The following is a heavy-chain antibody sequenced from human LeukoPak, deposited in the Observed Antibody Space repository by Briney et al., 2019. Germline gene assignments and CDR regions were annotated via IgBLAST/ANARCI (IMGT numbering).Heavy chain of an antibody. V-gene: IGHV4-34*01. J-gene: IGHJ4*02. Sequence: NSSETLSLTCAVYGGSFSGYYWSWIRQPPGKGLEWIGEINHSGSTNYNPSLKSRVTISVDTSKNQFSLKLSSVTAADTAVYYCARGQLATMWEEAYYFDYWGQGTLVTVSS. D-gene: IGHD5-24*01. CDR1: GGSFSGYY. CDR2: INHSGST. CDR3: ARGQLATMWEEAYYFDY.